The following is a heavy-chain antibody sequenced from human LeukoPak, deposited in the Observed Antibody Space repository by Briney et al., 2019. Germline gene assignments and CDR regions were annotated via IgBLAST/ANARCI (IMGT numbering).Heavy chain of an antibody. Sequence: RSGASLRLSFAASGFTFSSYGMHWVRQPPGKGLEWVAVISYDGSNKYYADSVKGRFTISRDNAKNSLYLQMNSLRAEDTAVYYCANVPSSSWYERGDPFDIWGQGTMVTVFS. V-gene: IGHV3-30*18. J-gene: IGHJ3*02. CDR2: ISYDGSNK. CDR1: GFTFSSYG. D-gene: IGHD6-13*01. CDR3: ANVPSSSWYERGDPFDI.